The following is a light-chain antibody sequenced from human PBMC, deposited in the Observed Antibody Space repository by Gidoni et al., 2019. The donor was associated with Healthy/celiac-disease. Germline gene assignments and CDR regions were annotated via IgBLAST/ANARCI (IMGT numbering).Light chain of an antibody. V-gene: IGKV3-20*01. CDR2: GAS. J-gene: IGKJ3*01. Sequence: EIVLTQSPVTLSLSPGERATLSCRASQSVSSSYVAWYQQKPGQAPRLLSYGASSRATGIPDRFSGSGSGTDFTLTISRLEPEDFAVYYCQQYGSSPLFGPGTKVDIK. CDR1: QSVSSSY. CDR3: QQYGSSPL.